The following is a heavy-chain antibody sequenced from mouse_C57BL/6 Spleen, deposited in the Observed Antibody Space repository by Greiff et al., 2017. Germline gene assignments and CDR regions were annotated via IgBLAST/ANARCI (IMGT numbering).Heavy chain of an antibody. CDR1: GYTFTSYW. Sequence: VQLQQPGAELVKPGASVKLSCKASGYTFTSYWMHWVKQRPGQGLEWIGMIHPNSGSTNYNEKFKSKATLTVDKSSSTAYMQLSSLTSEDSAVYYCAREVDYYYAMDYWGQGTSVTVSS. CDR3: AREVDYYYAMDY. J-gene: IGHJ4*01. D-gene: IGHD2-13*01. CDR2: IHPNSGST. V-gene: IGHV1-64*01.